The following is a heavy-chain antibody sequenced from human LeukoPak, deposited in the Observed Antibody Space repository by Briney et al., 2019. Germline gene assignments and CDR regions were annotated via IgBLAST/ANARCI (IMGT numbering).Heavy chain of an antibody. Sequence: ASVKVSCKASGYTFTSYYMHWVRQAPGQGLEWMGIINPSGGSTSYAQKFQGRVTMTRDTSTSTVYMELSSLRSEDTAVYYCARGPIAAAGTSWFDPWGQGTLVTVSS. J-gene: IGHJ5*02. CDR2: INPSGGST. V-gene: IGHV1-46*01. CDR1: GYTFTSYY. CDR3: ARGPIAAAGTSWFDP. D-gene: IGHD6-13*01.